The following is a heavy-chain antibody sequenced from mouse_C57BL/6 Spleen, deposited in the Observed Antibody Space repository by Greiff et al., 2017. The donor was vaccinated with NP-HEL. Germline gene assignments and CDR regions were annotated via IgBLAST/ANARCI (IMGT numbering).Heavy chain of an antibody. CDR1: GFNIKDDY. D-gene: IGHD1-1*01. V-gene: IGHV14-4*01. CDR3: TKGSSPHWYAMDY. Sequence: EVQLQQSGAELVRPGASVKLSCTASGFNIKDDYMHWVKQRPEQGLEWIGWIDPENGDTEYASKFQGKATITADTSSNTAYLQLSSLTSEDTAVYYCTKGSSPHWYAMDYWGQGTSVTVSS. CDR2: IDPENGDT. J-gene: IGHJ4*01.